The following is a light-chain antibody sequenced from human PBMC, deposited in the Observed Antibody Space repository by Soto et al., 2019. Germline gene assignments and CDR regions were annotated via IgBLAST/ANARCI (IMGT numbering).Light chain of an antibody. Sequence: DIQMTQSPSSLSASVGDRVTITCRASQDISKFLNWYQQKPGKVPRLLIFDASNLEPGVPSRFSGSGSGTDFSFTISSLRPEDIATYYCQQYDKLLTFGGGTKVEI. V-gene: IGKV1-33*01. CDR2: DAS. CDR1: QDISKF. CDR3: QQYDKLLT. J-gene: IGKJ4*01.